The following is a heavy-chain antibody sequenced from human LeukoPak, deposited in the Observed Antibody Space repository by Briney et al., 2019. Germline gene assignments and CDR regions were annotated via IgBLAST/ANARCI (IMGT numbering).Heavy chain of an antibody. CDR3: ANPSFWSGSSSFDY. D-gene: IGHD3-3*01. V-gene: IGHV3-30*02. CDR1: GFTFSSYG. CDR2: IRYDGSNK. Sequence: GGSLRLSCAASGFTFSSYGMHWVRQAPGKGLEWVAFIRYDGSNKYYADSVKGRFTISRDNSKNTLYLQMNSLRAGDTAVYYCANPSFWSGSSSFDYWGQGTLVTVSS. J-gene: IGHJ4*02.